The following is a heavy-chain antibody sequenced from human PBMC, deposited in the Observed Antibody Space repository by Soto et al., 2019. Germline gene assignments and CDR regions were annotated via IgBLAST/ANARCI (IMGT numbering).Heavy chain of an antibody. CDR3: ARYPTSLNNWFDP. CDR2: ITPIFDTT. D-gene: IGHD3-9*01. Sequence: QIHLVQSGAEVKKPGSSVNISCKASGGTFSNYAISWVRQAPGQGLEWMGGITPIFDTTNYAQKFQGRLTITADTSTSTAYMELSGLRSDDTAIYYCARYPTSLNNWFDPWGQGTQVTVSS. J-gene: IGHJ5*02. V-gene: IGHV1-69*06. CDR1: GGTFSNYA.